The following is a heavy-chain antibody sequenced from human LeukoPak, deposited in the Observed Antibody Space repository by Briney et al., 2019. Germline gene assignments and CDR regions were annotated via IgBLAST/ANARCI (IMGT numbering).Heavy chain of an antibody. J-gene: IGHJ4*02. CDR2: INPNRGGT. CDR1: GYSFTGYY. CDR3: ASGYRFRN. Sequence: ASVKVSCKASGYSFTGYYMHWVRQAPGQGLEWMGWINPNRGGTDYAQKFQGRVTMTRDTSISTAYMELSRLRYDDTAVYYCASGYRFRNWGQGTLVTVSS. V-gene: IGHV1-2*02. D-gene: IGHD5-18*01.